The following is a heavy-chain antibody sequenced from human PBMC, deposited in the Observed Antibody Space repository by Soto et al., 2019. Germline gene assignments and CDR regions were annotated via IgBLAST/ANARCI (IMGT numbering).Heavy chain of an antibody. J-gene: IGHJ4*02. CDR3: ARAPETPSIFGVALPYFFDY. D-gene: IGHD3-3*01. CDR2: IIPIFGTA. Sequence: GASVKVSCKASGGTFSSYAISWVRQAPGQGLEWMGGIIPIFGTANYAQKFQGRVTITADESTSTAYMELSSLRSEDTAVYYCARAPETPSIFGVALPYFFDYWGQGTLVTVSS. V-gene: IGHV1-69*13. CDR1: GGTFSSYA.